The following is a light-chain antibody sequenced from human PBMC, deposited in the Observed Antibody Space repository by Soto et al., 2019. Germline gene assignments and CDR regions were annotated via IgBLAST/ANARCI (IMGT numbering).Light chain of an antibody. CDR3: QQYGSSRT. CDR1: QSVSSN. Sequence: IVVTQSPATRSVSPGERATLSGRARQSVSSNLAWYQQKPGQAPRLLIYGASTRATGIPARFSGSGSGTDFTLTISRLEPEDFAVYYCQQYGSSRTFGQGTKVDIK. V-gene: IGKV3-20*01. J-gene: IGKJ1*01. CDR2: GAS.